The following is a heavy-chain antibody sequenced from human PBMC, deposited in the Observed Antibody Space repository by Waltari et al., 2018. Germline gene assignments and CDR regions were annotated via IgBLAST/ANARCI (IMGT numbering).Heavy chain of an antibody. D-gene: IGHD2-15*01. CDR3: ARDLARYCSGGSCYWDY. V-gene: IGHV4-4*02. J-gene: IGHJ4*02. CDR1: GGSIRSSNW. Sequence: QVQLQESGPGLVKPSGTLSLTCAVSGGSIRSSNWWSWVRQPPGKGLEWIGEIYHSGSTNYNPSLKSRVTISVDKSKNQFSLKLSSVTAADTAVYYCARDLARYCSGGSCYWDYWGQGTLVTVSS. CDR2: IYHSGST.